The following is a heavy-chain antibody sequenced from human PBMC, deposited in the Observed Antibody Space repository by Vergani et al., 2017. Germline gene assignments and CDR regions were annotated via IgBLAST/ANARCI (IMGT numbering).Heavy chain of an antibody. CDR1: GGSISSGDYY. Sequence: QVQLQESGPGLVKPSQTLSLTCTVSGGSISSGDYYWSWIRQPPGKGLEWIGYIYYSGSTYYNPSLKSRVTISVDTSKNQFSLKLSSVTAADPAVYYCARDQGIAAAGRRLFDPWGQGTLVTVSS. D-gene: IGHD6-13*01. CDR2: IYYSGST. J-gene: IGHJ5*02. V-gene: IGHV4-30-4*01. CDR3: ARDQGIAAAGRRLFDP.